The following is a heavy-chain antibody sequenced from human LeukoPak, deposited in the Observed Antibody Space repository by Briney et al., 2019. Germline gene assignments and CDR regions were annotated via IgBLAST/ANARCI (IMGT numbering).Heavy chain of an antibody. V-gene: IGHV3-9*03. CDR3: AKGQYDLWSGYDY. Sequence: GGSLRLSYAASGFTFSSMHWVRQAPGKGLEWVSGISWNSGSIGYADSVKGRFTITRDNAKNSLYLQMNSLRAEDMALYYCAKGQYDLWSGYDYWGQGTLVTVSS. CDR1: GFTFSS. J-gene: IGHJ4*02. D-gene: IGHD3-3*01. CDR2: ISWNSGSI.